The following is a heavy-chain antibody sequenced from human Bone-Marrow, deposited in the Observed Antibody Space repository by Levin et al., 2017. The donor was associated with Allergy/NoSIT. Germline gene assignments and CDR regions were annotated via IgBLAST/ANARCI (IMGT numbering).Heavy chain of an antibody. D-gene: IGHD3-10*01. V-gene: IGHV5-51*01. CDR3: TAGGYFDY. CDR1: GYVFNNYW. CDR2: IYPTDSDT. J-gene: IGHJ4*02. Sequence: NLGESLKISCKGSGYVFNNYWIAWVRQMPGKGLEWMGIIYPTDSDTTYSPSFQGQVTISADKSLATAYLEWRSLKASDTAIYYCTAGGYFDYWGQGTLVTVSP.